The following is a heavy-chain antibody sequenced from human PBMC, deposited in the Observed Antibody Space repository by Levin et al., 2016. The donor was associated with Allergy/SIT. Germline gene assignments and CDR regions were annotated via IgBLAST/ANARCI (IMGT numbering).Heavy chain of an antibody. D-gene: IGHD3-10*01. Sequence: WVRQAPGQGLEWMGGIIPIFGTANYAQKFQGRVTITADESTSTAYMELSSLRSEDTAVYYCARDSRAYGSGSYYKLDYWGQGTLVTVSS. CDR2: IIPIFGTA. CDR3: ARDSRAYGSGSYYKLDY. V-gene: IGHV1-69*01. J-gene: IGHJ4*02.